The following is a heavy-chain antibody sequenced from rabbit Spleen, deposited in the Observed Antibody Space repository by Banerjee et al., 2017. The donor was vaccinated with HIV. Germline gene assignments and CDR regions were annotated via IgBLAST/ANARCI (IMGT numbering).Heavy chain of an antibody. D-gene: IGHD1-1*01. CDR3: ARDTGSGHYIDAYFDL. V-gene: IGHV1S40*01. J-gene: IGHJ4*01. Sequence: QSLEESGGGLVKPGASLTLTCKASGFSFNSGYDMCWFRQAPGKGLEWIACIYGGSSGSTYYASWAKGRFTISKTSSTTVTLQMTSLTVADTATYFCARDTGSGHYIDAYFDLWGPGTLVTVS. CDR2: IYGGSSGST. CDR1: GFSFNSGYD.